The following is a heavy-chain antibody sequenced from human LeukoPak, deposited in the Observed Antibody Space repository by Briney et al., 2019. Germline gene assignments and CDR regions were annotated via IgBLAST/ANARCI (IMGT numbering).Heavy chain of an antibody. Sequence: ASVKVSCKASGGTFSSYAISWVRQAPGQGLEWMGGIIPIFGTANYAQKFQGRVTITTDESTSTAYMELSSLRSEDTAVYYCARDVAPDYYDSSGRLNGAFDIWGQGTMVTVSS. CDR3: ARDVAPDYYDSSGRLNGAFDI. V-gene: IGHV1-69*05. D-gene: IGHD3-22*01. CDR2: IIPIFGTA. J-gene: IGHJ3*02. CDR1: GGTFSSYA.